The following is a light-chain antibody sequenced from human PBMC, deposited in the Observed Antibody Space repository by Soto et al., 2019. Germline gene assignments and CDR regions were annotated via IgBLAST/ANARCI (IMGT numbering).Light chain of an antibody. Sequence: DIQMTQSPSTLSASVVDRVTITLRASQSISSWLAWYQQKPGTAPKLLIYKASSLQSGVPSRFSGSGSGTEFTLTISSLQPDDFATYYCQHYNSYSEAFGQGTKVDNK. CDR3: QHYNSYSEA. CDR1: QSISSW. V-gene: IGKV1-5*03. J-gene: IGKJ1*01. CDR2: KAS.